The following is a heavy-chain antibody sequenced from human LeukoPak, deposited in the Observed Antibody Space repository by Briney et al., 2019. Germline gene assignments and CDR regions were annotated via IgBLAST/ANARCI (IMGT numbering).Heavy chain of an antibody. CDR1: GYTFTGYY. V-gene: IGHV1-2*02. CDR2: INPNSGGT. J-gene: IGHJ4*02. CDR3: ARATYYYGSGSYNLCDY. D-gene: IGHD3-10*01. Sequence: GASVKVSCKASGYTFTGYYMHWVRQAPGQGLEWMGWINPNSGGTNYAQKFQGRVTMTRDTSIRTAYMELSRLRSDDTAVYYCARATYYYGSGSYNLCDYWGQGTLVTVSS.